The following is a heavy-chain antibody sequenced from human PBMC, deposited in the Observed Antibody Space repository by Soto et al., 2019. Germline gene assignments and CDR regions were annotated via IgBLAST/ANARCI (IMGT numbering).Heavy chain of an antibody. J-gene: IGHJ4*02. CDR3: ASHPRDSSGYWYYFNY. CDR2: ITSNGGNT. D-gene: IGHD3-22*01. Sequence: PGGSLRLSCAASGFTFSSYAMHWVRQAPGKGLEYVSAITSNGGNTDYVDSVKGRFTISRDNAKNSLYLQMNSLRAEDTAVYYCASHPRDSSGYWYYFNYWGQGTLVTVSS. CDR1: GFTFSSYA. V-gene: IGHV3-64*04.